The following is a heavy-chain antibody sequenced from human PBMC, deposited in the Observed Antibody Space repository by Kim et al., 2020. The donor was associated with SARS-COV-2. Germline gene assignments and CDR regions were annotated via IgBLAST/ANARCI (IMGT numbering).Heavy chain of an antibody. Sequence: SETLSLTCTVSGGSISSGGYYWSWIRQHPGKGLEWIGYIYYSGSTYYNPSLKSRVTISVDTSKNQFSLKLSSVTAADTAVYYCARDPLFTMVRDMRVGMDVWGQGTTVTVSS. V-gene: IGHV4-31*03. D-gene: IGHD3-10*01. CDR1: GGSISSGGYY. J-gene: IGHJ6*02. CDR2: IYYSGST. CDR3: ARDPLFTMVRDMRVGMDV.